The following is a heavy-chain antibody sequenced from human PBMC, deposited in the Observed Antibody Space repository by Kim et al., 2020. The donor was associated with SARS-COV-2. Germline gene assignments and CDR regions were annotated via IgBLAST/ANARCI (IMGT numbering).Heavy chain of an antibody. J-gene: IGHJ4*03. D-gene: IGHD6-19*01. V-gene: IGHV1-46*01. CDR1: GYTFTSYY. CDR2: INPGDGST. Sequence: ASVKVSCKASGYTFTSYYIHWVRQAPGQGLEWMGVINPGDGSTTYPQKLQGRVTMTRDTSTSTVYVELSSLRSEDAAIYFCARDGGAWSPGYYFDYWGHG. CDR3: ARDGGAWSPGYYFDY.